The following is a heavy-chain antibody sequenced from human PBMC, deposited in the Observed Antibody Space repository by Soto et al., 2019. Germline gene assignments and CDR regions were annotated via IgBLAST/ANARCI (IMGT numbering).Heavy chain of an antibody. Sequence: EVQLVESGGGLVKPGGSLRLSCAASGFTFSSYSMNWVRQAPGKGLEWVSSISSSSSYIYYADSVKGRFTISRDNAKNSLYLQMNSLRAEDTAVYYCARDPNDYGDYGWFDPWGQGTLVTVSS. CDR3: ARDPNDYGDYGWFDP. CDR1: GFTFSSYS. V-gene: IGHV3-21*01. D-gene: IGHD4-17*01. J-gene: IGHJ5*02. CDR2: ISSSSSYI.